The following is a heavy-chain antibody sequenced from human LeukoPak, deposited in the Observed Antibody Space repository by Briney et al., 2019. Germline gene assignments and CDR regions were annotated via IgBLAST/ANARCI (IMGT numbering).Heavy chain of an antibody. CDR1: GGSISSYY. CDR2: IYYSGST. D-gene: IGHD6-13*01. J-gene: IGHJ6*03. V-gene: IGHV4-59*12. Sequence: PSETLSLTCTVSGGSISSYYWSWIRQPPGKGLEWIGYIYYSGSTYYNPSLKNRVTISVDTSKNQFSLKLSSVTAADTALYYCAGTGNYYFYYMDVWGKGTTVTVSS. CDR3: AGTGNYYFYYMDV.